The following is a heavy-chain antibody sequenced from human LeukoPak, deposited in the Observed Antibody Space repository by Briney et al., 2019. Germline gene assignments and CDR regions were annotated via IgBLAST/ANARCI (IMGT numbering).Heavy chain of an antibody. CDR2: ISAYNGNT. D-gene: IGHD3-22*01. CDR3: ARGYYYDSSGYFDY. J-gene: IGHJ4*02. Sequence: ASVKVSCTASGYTFTSYGISWVRQAPGQGLEWMGWISAYNGNTNYAQKLQGRVTMTTDTSTSTAYMELRSLRSDDTAVYYCARGYYYDSSGYFDYWGQGTLVTVSS. CDR1: GYTFTSYG. V-gene: IGHV1-18*01.